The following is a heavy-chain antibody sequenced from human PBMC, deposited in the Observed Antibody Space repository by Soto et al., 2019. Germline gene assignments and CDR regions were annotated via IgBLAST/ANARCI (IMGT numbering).Heavy chain of an antibody. CDR2: IIPIFGTA. CDR1: GGTFSSYA. Sequence: SVKVSCKASGGTFSSYAISWVRQAPGQGLEWMGGIIPIFGTANYAQKFQGRVTITADESTSTAYMELSSLRSEDTAVYYCARGLAVVVLPAAISGGLDVGGKGTTVTGS. CDR3: ARGLAVVVLPAAISGGLDV. J-gene: IGHJ6*04. V-gene: IGHV1-69*13. D-gene: IGHD2-2*01.